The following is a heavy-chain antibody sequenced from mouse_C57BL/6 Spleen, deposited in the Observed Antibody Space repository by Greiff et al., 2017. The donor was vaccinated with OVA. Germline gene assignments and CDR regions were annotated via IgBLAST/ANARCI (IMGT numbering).Heavy chain of an antibody. J-gene: IGHJ3*01. V-gene: IGHV3-6*01. Sequence: ESGPGLVKPSQSLSLTCSVTGYSITSGYYWNWIRQFPGNKLEWMGYISYDGSNNYNPSLKNRISITRDTSKNQFFLKLNSVTTEDTATYYCARGLNYGSSYAWFAYWGQGTLVTVSA. CDR3: ARGLNYGSSYAWFAY. CDR2: ISYDGSN. CDR1: GYSITSGYY. D-gene: IGHD1-1*01.